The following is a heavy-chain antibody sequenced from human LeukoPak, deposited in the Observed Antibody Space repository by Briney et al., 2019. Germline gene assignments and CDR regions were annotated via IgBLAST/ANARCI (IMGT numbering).Heavy chain of an antibody. V-gene: IGHV3-74*01. CDR2: INSDESST. J-gene: IGHJ3*02. CDR3: ARVQGHPPNGLDI. D-gene: IGHD2-8*01. Sequence: GGALSLSCAASGFTFRSYWMHWVRQAPGRGLVWVSRINSDESSTSYADSVKGRFTISRDNAKNTLYLQMNSLRAEDTAVYYCARVQGHPPNGLDIWGQGTMVTVSS. CDR1: GFTFRSYW.